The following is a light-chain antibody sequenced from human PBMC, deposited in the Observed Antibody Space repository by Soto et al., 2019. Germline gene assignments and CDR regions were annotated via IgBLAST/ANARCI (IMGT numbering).Light chain of an antibody. Sequence: DIPLTQSPSFLSASVGDRVNITCRASQGISSYLAWYQQKPGQAPKLLIYAASTLQSGVPSRFSGSGSGSDFTLTISSLQPEDFATYYCQQLNSHPPITFGPGTKVDIK. J-gene: IGKJ3*01. V-gene: IGKV1-9*01. CDR1: QGISSY. CDR3: QQLNSHPPIT. CDR2: AAS.